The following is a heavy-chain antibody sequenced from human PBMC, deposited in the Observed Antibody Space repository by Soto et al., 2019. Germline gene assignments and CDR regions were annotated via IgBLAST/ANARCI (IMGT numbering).Heavy chain of an antibody. J-gene: IGHJ6*02. D-gene: IGHD2-21*02. CDR3: ARDEYGGDSGYAMDV. CDR1: GYTFTRYG. V-gene: IGHV1-18*01. Sequence: QVELVQSGAEVKKPGASVKVSCKASGYTFTRYGISWVRQAPGQGLEWIGWINTYNGDTSYAQKLQGRVTMTTDTSTSTAYMERRSLRSDDTAVYYCARDEYGGDSGYAMDVWGQGTTVTFSS. CDR2: INTYNGDT.